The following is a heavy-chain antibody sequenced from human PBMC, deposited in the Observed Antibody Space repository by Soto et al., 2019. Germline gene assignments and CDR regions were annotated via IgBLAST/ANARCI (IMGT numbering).Heavy chain of an antibody. Sequence: LSLTFTVSCGSISYYYWSWIRQPAGKGLEWIGRIYTSGRTNYSPSLKSRVTMSVDTSKNQFSLKLSSVTAADTAVYYCARDRLRGYYYYGMDVWGQGTTVTVSS. J-gene: IGHJ6*02. CDR2: IYTSGRT. CDR3: ARDRLRGYYYYGMDV. V-gene: IGHV4-4*07. D-gene: IGHD3-10*01. CDR1: CGSISYYY.